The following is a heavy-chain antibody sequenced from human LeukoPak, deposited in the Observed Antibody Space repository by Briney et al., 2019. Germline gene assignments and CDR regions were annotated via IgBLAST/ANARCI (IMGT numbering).Heavy chain of an antibody. CDR1: GGSFSGYY. V-gene: IGHV4-34*01. CDR2: INHSGST. Sequence: SETLSLTCAVYGGSFSGYYWSWIRQPPGKGLEWFGEINHSGSTNYNQSLKSRVTISVDTSKNQFSLKLGSVNAADTAVYYCARDHYYDSSGYSYRRRLTHAFDIWGQGTMVTVSS. D-gene: IGHD3-22*01. CDR3: ARDHYYDSSGYSYRRRLTHAFDI. J-gene: IGHJ3*02.